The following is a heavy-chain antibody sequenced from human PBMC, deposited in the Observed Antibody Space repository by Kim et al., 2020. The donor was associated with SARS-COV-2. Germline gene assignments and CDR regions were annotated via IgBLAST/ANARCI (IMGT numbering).Heavy chain of an antibody. D-gene: IGHD1-1*01. J-gene: IGHJ4*02. Sequence: YYADSVKGRFTISRDNAKNSLYLQMNSLRAEDTAVYYCARGGGGTSYHTIWGQGTLVTVSS. CDR3: ARGGGGTSYHTI. V-gene: IGHV3-21*01.